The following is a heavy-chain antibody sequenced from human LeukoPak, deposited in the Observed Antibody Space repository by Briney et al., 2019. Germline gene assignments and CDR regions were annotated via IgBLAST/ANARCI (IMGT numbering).Heavy chain of an antibody. V-gene: IGHV1-69*05. Sequence: SVKVSCKASGGTFSSYAISWVRQAPGQGLEWMGGTIPIFGTANYAQKFQGRVTITTDESTSTAYMELSSLRSEDTAVYYCARAGGYYQGGFDYWGQGTLATVSS. J-gene: IGHJ4*02. CDR3: ARAGGYYQGGFDY. CDR1: GGTFSSYA. D-gene: IGHD3-22*01. CDR2: TIPIFGTA.